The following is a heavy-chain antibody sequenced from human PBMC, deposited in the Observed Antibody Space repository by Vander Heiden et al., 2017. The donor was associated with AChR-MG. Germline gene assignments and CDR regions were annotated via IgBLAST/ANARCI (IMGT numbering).Heavy chain of an antibody. J-gene: IGHJ4*02. Sequence: QVQLVQSGAEVKKPGASVKVSCQASGYTFTSYGISWVRQAPGQGLEWMGWISAYNGNTDYAQKLQGRVTMTTDTSTSTAYMELRSLRSDDTAVYYCARASHCSSTSCYGDYWGEGTLVTVSS. D-gene: IGHD2-2*01. V-gene: IGHV1-18*01. CDR3: ARASHCSSTSCYGDY. CDR2: ISAYNGNT. CDR1: GYTFTSYG.